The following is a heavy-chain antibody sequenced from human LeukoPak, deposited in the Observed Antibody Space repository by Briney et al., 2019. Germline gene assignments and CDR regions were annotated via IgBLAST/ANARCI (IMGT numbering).Heavy chain of an antibody. D-gene: IGHD3-22*01. CDR3: ARDTYDSSGHYFDY. J-gene: IGHJ4*02. CDR1: GYTFTGYY. CDR2: INPNSGGT. V-gene: IGHV1-2*02. Sequence: ASVKVSCKASGYTFTGYYMHWVRQAPGQGLEWMGWINPNSGGTNYAQKFQGRVTMTRDTSISTAYMELSRLRSDDTAVYYCARDTYDSSGHYFDYWGQGTLVTVSS.